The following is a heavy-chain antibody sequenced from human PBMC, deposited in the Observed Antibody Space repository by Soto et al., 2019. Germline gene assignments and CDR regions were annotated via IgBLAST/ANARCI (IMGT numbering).Heavy chain of an antibody. CDR1: GYTFTIYA. Sequence: ASLKVSCKASGYTFTIYAMHWVRQAPGQRLEWMGWINAGNGNTKYSQKFQGRVTITRDTSASTAYMELSSLRSEDTAVYYCAREGLYYLKVHYSYYYMHVSGKAPSVTVSS. J-gene: IGHJ6*03. CDR2: INAGNGNT. D-gene: IGHD1-26*01. V-gene: IGHV1-3*01. CDR3: AREGLYYLKVHYSYYYMHV.